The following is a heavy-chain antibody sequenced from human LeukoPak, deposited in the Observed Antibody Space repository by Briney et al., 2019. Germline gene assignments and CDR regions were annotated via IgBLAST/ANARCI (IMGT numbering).Heavy chain of an antibody. Sequence: PGGSLRLPCAASGFTFSSYAMNWVRQAPGKGLEWVSAISGSGGSTYYADSVKGRFTISRDNSKNTLYLQMNSLRAEDTAVYYCAKAPVYDASLIDYWGQGTLVTVSS. CDR3: AKAPVYDASLIDY. CDR2: ISGSGGST. D-gene: IGHD3-16*01. V-gene: IGHV3-23*01. CDR1: GFTFSSYA. J-gene: IGHJ4*02.